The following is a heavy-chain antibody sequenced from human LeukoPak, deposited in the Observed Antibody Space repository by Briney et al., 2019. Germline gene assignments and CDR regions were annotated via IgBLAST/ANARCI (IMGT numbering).Heavy chain of an antibody. J-gene: IGHJ4*02. D-gene: IGHD4-17*01. V-gene: IGHV5-51*01. CDR3: ARHHDYGDYGCFDY. Sequence: GESLKISCKGCGYSFTSYWIGWVRQMPGKGLEWMGIIYPGDSDTRYSPSFQGQVTISADKSIRTAYLQWSSLKASDTAIYYCARHHDYGDYGCFDYWGQGTLVTVFS. CDR1: GYSFTSYW. CDR2: IYPGDSDT.